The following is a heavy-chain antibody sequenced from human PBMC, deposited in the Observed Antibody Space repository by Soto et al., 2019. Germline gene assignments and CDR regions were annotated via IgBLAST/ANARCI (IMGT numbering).Heavy chain of an antibody. Sequence: PSETLSLTCTVSGGSISSYYWSWIRQPPGKGLEWIGYIYYSGSTNYNPSLKSRVTISVDTSKNQFSLKLSSVTAADTAVYYCARNKYYYDSSGYPDYWGQGTLVTVS. V-gene: IGHV4-59*01. J-gene: IGHJ4*02. CDR3: ARNKYYYDSSGYPDY. D-gene: IGHD3-22*01. CDR2: IYYSGST. CDR1: GGSISSYY.